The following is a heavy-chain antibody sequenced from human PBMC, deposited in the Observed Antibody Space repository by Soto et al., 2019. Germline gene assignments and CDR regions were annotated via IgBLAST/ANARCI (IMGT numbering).Heavy chain of an antibody. CDR1: GYTFTSYA. J-gene: IGHJ3*02. CDR3: ARRLSYYFLLTRYYQDAFDI. CDR2: INAGNGNR. V-gene: IGHV1-3*01. Sequence: ASVKVSCKAAGYTFTSYAMQWVRQAPGQRRERMGWINAGNGNRKYSKKVQGRVTITRDTSASTAYMELSSLRSEDTAVYYCARRLSYYFLLTRYYQDAFDISGQGTRVTVS. D-gene: IGHD3-9*01.